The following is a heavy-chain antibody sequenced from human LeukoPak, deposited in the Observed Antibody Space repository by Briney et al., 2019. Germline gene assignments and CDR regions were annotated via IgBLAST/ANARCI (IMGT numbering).Heavy chain of an antibody. CDR3: AREVGATGWFDP. Sequence: SVKVSCEASGGTFSSYAISWVRQAPGQGLEWMGGIIPIFGTANYAQKFQGRVTITADESTSTAYMELSSLRSEDTAVYCCAREVGATGWFDPWGQGTLVTVSS. V-gene: IGHV1-69*13. CDR2: IIPIFGTA. J-gene: IGHJ5*02. D-gene: IGHD1-26*01. CDR1: GGTFSSYA.